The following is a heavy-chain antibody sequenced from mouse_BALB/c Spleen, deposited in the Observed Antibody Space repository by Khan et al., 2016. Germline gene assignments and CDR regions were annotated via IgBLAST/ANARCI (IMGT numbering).Heavy chain of an antibody. V-gene: IGHV1-20*01. CDR1: GYSFTGYF. Sequence: VQLQQSGPELVKPGASVKISCKASGYSFTGYFMNWVKQSHGKSLEWIGRINPYNGDNFYNQQFKGKATLTVDKSSSTAHMELRSLTSEDSAVYYCGRDDGYPHWYFDVWGAGTTVTVSS. D-gene: IGHD2-3*01. CDR2: INPYNGDN. CDR3: GRDDGYPHWYFDV. J-gene: IGHJ1*01.